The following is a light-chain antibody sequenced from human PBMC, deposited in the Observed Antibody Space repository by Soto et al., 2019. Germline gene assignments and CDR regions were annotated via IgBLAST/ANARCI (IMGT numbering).Light chain of an antibody. V-gene: IGKV3-20*01. J-gene: IGKJ1*01. CDR1: QSFSSGY. CDR3: QQSYSTPRT. CDR2: GAS. Sequence: EIVLTQSPGTLSLSPGERATLSCRASQSFSSGYLAWYQQKPGQAPRLLIYGASSRATDIPDRFSGSGSGTDFTLTISSLQPEDFATYYCQQSYSTPRTFGQGTKVDIK.